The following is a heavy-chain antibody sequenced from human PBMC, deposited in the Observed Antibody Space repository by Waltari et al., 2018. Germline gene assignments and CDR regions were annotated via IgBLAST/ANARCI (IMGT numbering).Heavy chain of an antibody. D-gene: IGHD2-2*01. J-gene: IGHJ4*02. CDR3: ARRYCSSSSCTIDY. Sequence: EVQLVESGGGLVQPGWSLRISCAASCFHFISYEMNLVRQAPGKGLEWVSYISSNGSTMYYADSVRGRFTISRDNAKNSLYLQVNSLRVEDTAVYYCARRYCSSSSCTIDYWGQGTLVTVSS. V-gene: IGHV3-48*03. CDR1: CFHFISYE. CDR2: ISSNGSTM.